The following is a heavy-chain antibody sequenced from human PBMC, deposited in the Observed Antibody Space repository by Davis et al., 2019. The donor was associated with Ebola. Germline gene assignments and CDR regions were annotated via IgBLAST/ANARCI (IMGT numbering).Heavy chain of an antibody. Sequence: SETLSLTCAVYGGSFSGYYWSWIRQPPGKGLEWIGYIYYSGSTYYNPSLKSRVTISVDTSKNQFSLEVSSVTAADTAVYYCARIAAPGYWGQGTLVTVSS. CDR2: IYYSGST. V-gene: IGHV4-34*01. CDR1: GGSFSGYY. D-gene: IGHD6-13*01. J-gene: IGHJ4*02. CDR3: ARIAAPGY.